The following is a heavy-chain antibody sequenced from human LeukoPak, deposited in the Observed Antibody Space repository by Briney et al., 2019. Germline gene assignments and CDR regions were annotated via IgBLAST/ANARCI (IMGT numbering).Heavy chain of an antibody. V-gene: IGHV3-9*01. J-gene: IGHJ4*02. CDR1: GFTFDDYA. CDR2: ISWNSGSI. CDR3: AKDITYYYDSSGYRFDY. Sequence: GRSLRPSCAASGFTFDDYAMHWVRQAPGKGLEWVSGISWNSGSIGYADSVKGRFTISRDNAKNSLYLQMNSLRAEDTALYYCAKDITYYYDSSGYRFDYWGQGTLVTVSS. D-gene: IGHD3-22*01.